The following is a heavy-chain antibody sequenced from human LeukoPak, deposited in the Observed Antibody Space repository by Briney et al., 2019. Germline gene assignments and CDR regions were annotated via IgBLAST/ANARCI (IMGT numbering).Heavy chain of an antibody. CDR1: GDSINNYY. J-gene: IGHJ4*02. D-gene: IGHD6-6*01. CDR3: ARHDPRGEPARLGFFDY. V-gene: IGHV4-59*08. Sequence: PSETLSLTCTVSGDSINNYYRSWIRQPPGKGLEWIGYIYYSGSTNYNPSLKSRVTISVDTSKNQFSLNLSSVTAADTAVYYCARHDPRGEPARLGFFDYWGQGTLVTVSS. CDR2: IYYSGST.